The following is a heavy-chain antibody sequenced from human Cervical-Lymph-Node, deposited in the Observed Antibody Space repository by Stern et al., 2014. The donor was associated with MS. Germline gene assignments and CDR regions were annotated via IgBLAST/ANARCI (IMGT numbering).Heavy chain of an antibody. J-gene: IGHJ4*02. V-gene: IGHV4-31*03. CDR3: ARDNGLRVEQFFDY. CDR1: GASLSSLNYY. D-gene: IGHD4-17*01. CDR2: TSYSGNT. Sequence: QVQLQESGPGLVKPSQTLSLTCTVSGASLSSLNYYWSWIRQRPGKGLEWIGFTSYSGNTNYNPSLKSRVTVSADTSKTQFSLRLTSVTAADTAVYYCARDNGLRVEQFFDYWGQGILVTVSS.